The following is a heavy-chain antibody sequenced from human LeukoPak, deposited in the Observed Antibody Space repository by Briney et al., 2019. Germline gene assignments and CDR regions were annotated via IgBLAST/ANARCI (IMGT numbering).Heavy chain of an antibody. J-gene: IGHJ6*02. V-gene: IGHV4-59*01. CDR1: GGSISSYY. CDR3: ARDFRNSGYDYSYYYYGMDV. D-gene: IGHD5-12*01. CDR2: IYYSGST. Sequence: SETLSLTCTVSGGSISSYYWSWIRQPPGKGLEWIGYIYYSGSTNYNPSLKSRVTISVDTSKNQFFLKLSSVTAADTAVYYCARDFRNSGYDYSYYYYGMDVWGQGTTVTVSS.